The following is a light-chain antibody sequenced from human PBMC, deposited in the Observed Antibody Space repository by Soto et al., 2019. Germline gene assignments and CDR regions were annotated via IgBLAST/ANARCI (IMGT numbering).Light chain of an antibody. CDR1: SSDVGGYNY. CDR2: DVS. CDR3: CSYAGSYGDV. J-gene: IGLJ1*01. V-gene: IGLV2-11*01. Sequence: QSALTQPRSVSGSPGQSVTIACTGTSSDVGGYNYVSWYQQHPGKAPKLMIYDVSNRPSGVPDRFSGSKSGNTASLTISGLQAEDEADYYCCSYAGSYGDVFGTGTKLTVL.